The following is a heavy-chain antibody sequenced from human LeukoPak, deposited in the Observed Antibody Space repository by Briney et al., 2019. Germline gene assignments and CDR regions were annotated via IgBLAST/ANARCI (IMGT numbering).Heavy chain of an antibody. CDR2: IIPIVGTA. V-gene: IGHV1-69*05. J-gene: IGHJ4*02. CDR1: GVTFSSYA. D-gene: IGHD3-10*01. CDR3: ARGRVGANYFDY. Sequence: ASLKLSCKASGVTFSSYAMSWVRQAPGQGLEWMGGIIPIVGTANYAENVKGRFTITTDKSKSTVYLQLSSLRSEDTAVYYCARGRVGANYFDYWGQGTLVTVSS.